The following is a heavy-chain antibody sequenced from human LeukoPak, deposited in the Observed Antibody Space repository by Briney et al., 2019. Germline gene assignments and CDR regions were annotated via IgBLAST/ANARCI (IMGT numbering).Heavy chain of an antibody. V-gene: IGHV3-30*18. CDR2: LVNDGFYK. J-gene: IGHJ6*02. Sequence: GGSLRLSCAASGFTFSNYGMHWVRQAPGKGLEWVALLVNDGFYKYYADSVKGRFTISRDNSRNTLYLQISTLRAQDTAVYYSAKDLITMLRGSPMDVWGQGTTVTVPS. CDR3: AKDLITMLRGSPMDV. CDR1: GFTFSNYG. D-gene: IGHD3-10*01.